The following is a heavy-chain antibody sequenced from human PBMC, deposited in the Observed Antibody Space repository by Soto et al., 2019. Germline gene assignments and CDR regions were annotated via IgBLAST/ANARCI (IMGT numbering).Heavy chain of an antibody. D-gene: IGHD3-10*01. J-gene: IGHJ4*02. CDR1: GNTVTSEG. CDR3: ARGRASGCYYLLDY. Sequence: ASLKISCKASGNTVTSEGINRVRQATGDWREWMGWINPNSGNIGYAQKFQGRVTMTRDTAIRTAYMEVSRLRSDDTAVYYCARGRASGCYYLLDYCRQVTSVAVS. CDR2: INPNSGNI. V-gene: IGHV1-8*01.